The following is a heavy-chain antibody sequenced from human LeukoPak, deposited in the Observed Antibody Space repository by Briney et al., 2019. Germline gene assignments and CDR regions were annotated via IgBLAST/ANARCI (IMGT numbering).Heavy chain of an antibody. V-gene: IGHV3-30*02. Sequence: GGSLRLSCAASGFSFPSSGMHWVRQAPGKGLEWVAFVHYDGREIYYTDSVKGRFTISRDNSKHTAYLQMSSLTTDDTGVYYCAKDQVPMDVWGKGTTVTVSS. J-gene: IGHJ6*03. CDR2: VHYDGREI. CDR3: AKDQVPMDV. CDR1: GFSFPSSG.